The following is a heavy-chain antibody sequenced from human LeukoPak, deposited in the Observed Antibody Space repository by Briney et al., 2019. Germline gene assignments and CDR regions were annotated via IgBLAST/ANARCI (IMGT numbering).Heavy chain of an antibody. D-gene: IGHD3-22*01. CDR1: GFTFSSYA. V-gene: IGHV3-30*04. J-gene: IGHJ4*02. CDR2: ISYDGSNK. Sequence: GGSLRLSCAASGFTFSSYAMHWVRRAPGKGLEWVALISYDGSNKYYADSVKGRFTISRDNSKNTLYLQMNSLRAEDTAVYYCARAYYSDSSGFDYWGQGTLVTVSS. CDR3: ARAYYSDSSGFDY.